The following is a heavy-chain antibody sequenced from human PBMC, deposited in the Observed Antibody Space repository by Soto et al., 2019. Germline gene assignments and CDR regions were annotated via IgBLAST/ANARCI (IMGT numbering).Heavy chain of an antibody. V-gene: IGHV3-30-3*01. J-gene: IGHJ6*02. CDR1: GFTFSSYA. CDR2: ISYDGSNK. Sequence: QVQLVESGGGVVQPGRSLRLSCAASGFTFSSYAMHWVRQAPGKGLEWVAVISYDGSNKYYADSVKGRFTISRDNSKNTLYLQMSSLRAEDTGVNYCARDQRGSSWYGGGMDVWGQGTTVIVSS. D-gene: IGHD6-13*01. CDR3: ARDQRGSSWYGGGMDV.